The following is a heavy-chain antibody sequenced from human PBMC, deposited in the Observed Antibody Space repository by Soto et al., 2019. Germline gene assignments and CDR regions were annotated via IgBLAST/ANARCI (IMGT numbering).Heavy chain of an antibody. CDR1: GFTFSSYA. J-gene: IGHJ4*02. Sequence: PGGSLSLSCAASGFTFSSYAMSWVRQAPGKGLEWVSAISVSGGSTYYADSVKGRFTISRDNSKNTLYLQMNSLRAEDTAVYDCAAESWAPLDYWGQGTLVTVSS. V-gene: IGHV3-23*01. CDR3: AAESWAPLDY. D-gene: IGHD6-13*01. CDR2: ISVSGGST.